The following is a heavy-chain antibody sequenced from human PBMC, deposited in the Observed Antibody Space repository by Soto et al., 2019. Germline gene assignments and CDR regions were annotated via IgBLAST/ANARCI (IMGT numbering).Heavy chain of an antibody. CDR2: IYYSGST. CDR3: ARDAASTYYDSRSYYPHFDS. V-gene: IGHV4-59*11. J-gene: IGHJ5*01. Sequence: SEPKPVTSPVSGGSSGNLYWRWILKPPGKGLEWIGYIYYSGSTNYNPSLKSRVAISVDTSKNQFSLKLSSVTAADTAVYYCARDAASTYYDSRSYYPHFDSWGQGTLVTSPQ. CDR1: GGSSGNLY. D-gene: IGHD3-22*01.